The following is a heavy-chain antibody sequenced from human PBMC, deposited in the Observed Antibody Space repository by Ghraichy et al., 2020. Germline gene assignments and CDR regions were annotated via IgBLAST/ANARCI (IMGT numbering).Heavy chain of an antibody. CDR3: VRDTGGESALRDFFDY. Sequence: GESLNISCAASGFTFSTYGMHWVRQAPGKGLEWVAVIWYDGTSIFYGDSVRGRFTISRDNSKNTLYLQMNSLRAEDTAVYYCVRDTGGESALRDFFDYWGQGTLVTVSS. J-gene: IGHJ4*02. V-gene: IGHV3-33*01. D-gene: IGHD2-8*02. CDR1: GFTFSTYG. CDR2: IWYDGTSI.